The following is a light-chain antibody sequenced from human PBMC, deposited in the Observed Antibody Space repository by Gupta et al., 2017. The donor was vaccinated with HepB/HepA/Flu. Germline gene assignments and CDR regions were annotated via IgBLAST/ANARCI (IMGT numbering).Light chain of an antibody. CDR1: RSNLGAGSD. J-gene: IGLJ2*01. CDR3: QSYDNRLSGSVV. CDR2: DNN. Sequence: QSVLTQPPSVSGAPGQRVTISCTGSRSNLGAGSDVHWYQQLPGTAPKLLIYDNNNRPSGLPDRFSGSKSGTSASLAITGLQAEDEADYYCQSYDNRLSGSVVFGGGTKLTVL. V-gene: IGLV1-40*01.